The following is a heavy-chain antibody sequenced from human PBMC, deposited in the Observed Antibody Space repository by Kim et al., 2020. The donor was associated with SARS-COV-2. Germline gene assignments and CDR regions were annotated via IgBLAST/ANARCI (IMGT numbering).Heavy chain of an antibody. Sequence: GGSLRLSCAASGFTFSSYAMHWVRQAPGKGLEWVAVISYDGSNKYYADSVKGRFTISRDNSKNTLYLQMNSLRAEDTAVYYCARVGVEMATTNYFDYWGQGTLVTVSS. D-gene: IGHD5-12*01. V-gene: IGHV3-30*04. CDR2: ISYDGSNK. CDR1: GFTFSSYA. J-gene: IGHJ4*02. CDR3: ARVGVEMATTNYFDY.